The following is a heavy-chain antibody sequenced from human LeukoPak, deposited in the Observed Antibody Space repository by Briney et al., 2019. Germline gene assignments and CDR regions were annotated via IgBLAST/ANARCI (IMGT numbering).Heavy chain of an antibody. D-gene: IGHD2-21*02. Sequence: GGSLRLSCAASGFTVSSNYMSWVRQAPGKGLEWVSVIYSGGSTYYADSVKGRFTISRDNSKNTLYLQMNSLRAEDTAVYYCARIRAYCGGDCLDYWGQGTLVTVSS. CDR3: ARIRAYCGGDCLDY. V-gene: IGHV3-66*01. J-gene: IGHJ4*02. CDR2: IYSGGST. CDR1: GFTVSSNY.